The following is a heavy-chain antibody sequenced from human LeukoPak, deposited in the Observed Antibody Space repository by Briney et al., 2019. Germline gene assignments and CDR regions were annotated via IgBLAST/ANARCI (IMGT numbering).Heavy chain of an antibody. V-gene: IGHV4-4*02. CDR1: DGSIKTNYW. J-gene: IGHJ4*02. CDR2: TWHSGSST. D-gene: IGHD2-15*01. CDR3: ARGNEYTWWQ. Sequence: SETLSLTCTVSDGSIKTNYWWTWVRQPPGKGLEWIGETWHSGSSTNYNPSLKSRVTISVDKPRSQFSLKLTSVTAADTAIYYCARGNEYTWWQWSQGTLVTVSS.